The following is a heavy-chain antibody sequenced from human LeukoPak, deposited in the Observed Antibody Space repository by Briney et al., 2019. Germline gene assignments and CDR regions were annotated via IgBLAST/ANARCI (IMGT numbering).Heavy chain of an antibody. CDR1: GFTFSSYW. D-gene: IGHD3-10*01. V-gene: IGHV3-7*01. Sequence: PGGSLRLSCVGSGFTFSSYWMSWVRQAPGKGLEWVANINQDGSEKYDVDSAKGRFTISRDNSKNTLYLQMNSLRAEDTALYYCAKDRAFGQFLWGNDYWGQGTLVTVSS. CDR3: AKDRAFGQFLWGNDY. CDR2: INQDGSEK. J-gene: IGHJ4*02.